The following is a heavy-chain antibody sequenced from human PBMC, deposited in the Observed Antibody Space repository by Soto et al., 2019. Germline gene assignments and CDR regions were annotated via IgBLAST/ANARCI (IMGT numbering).Heavy chain of an antibody. J-gene: IGHJ4*02. CDR3: ARRRAVTGATYIDY. V-gene: IGHV2-5*02. CDR2: IYWDDDK. CDR1: GFSLSTSGVG. D-gene: IGHD6-19*01. Sequence: SGPTLVKPTQTLTLTCTFSGFSLSTSGVGVGWIRQPPGKALEWLTFIYWDDDKRYSPSLENRLTIMKDTSKNQVVLLMTNMDPVDTGTYYCARRRAVTGATYIDYWGQGTLVTVSS.